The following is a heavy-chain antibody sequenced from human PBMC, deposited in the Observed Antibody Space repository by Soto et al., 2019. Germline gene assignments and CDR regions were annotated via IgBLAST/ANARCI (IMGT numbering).Heavy chain of an antibody. J-gene: IGHJ4*02. CDR3: ASRYYGSGSHSFDY. D-gene: IGHD3-10*01. CDR1: GFTFSSYG. CDR2: ISYDGSNK. V-gene: IGHV3-30*03. Sequence: GGSLRLSCAASGFTFSSYGMHWVRQAPGKGLEWVAVISYDGSNKYYADSVKGRFTISRDNSKNTLYLQMNSLRAEDTAVYYCASRYYGSGSHSFDYWGQGTLVTVSS.